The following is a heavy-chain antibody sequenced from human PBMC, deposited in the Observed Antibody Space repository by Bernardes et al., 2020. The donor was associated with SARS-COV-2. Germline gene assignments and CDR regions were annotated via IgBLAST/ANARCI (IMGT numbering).Heavy chain of an antibody. V-gene: IGHV3-30*18. CDR1: GFTFSSYG. CDR2: ISYDGSNK. J-gene: IGHJ4*02. CDR3: AKDRGYCSSTSCYDLDY. D-gene: IGHD2-2*01. Sequence: GSLRLSCAASGFTFSSYGMHWVRQAPGKGLEWVAVISYDGSNKYYADSVKGRFTISRDNSKNTLYLQMNSLRAEDTAVYYCAKDRGYCSSTSCYDLDYWGQGTLVTVSS.